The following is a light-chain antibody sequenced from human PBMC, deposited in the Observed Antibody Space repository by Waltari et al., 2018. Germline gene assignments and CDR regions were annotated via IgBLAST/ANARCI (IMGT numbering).Light chain of an antibody. CDR2: KVS. CDR1: QSLVHRDGHPY. V-gene: IGKV2-30*02. CDR3: MQATQWPYT. Sequence: DVALTQSPLSLPVTLGQPASIACRSTQSLVHRDGHPYLNWFQQRPGQSPRRLISKVSNRDSGVPDRFSGSGSGPDFTLKISRVEAEDVGAVYYCMQATQWPYTFGQGTKLDVK. J-gene: IGKJ2*01.